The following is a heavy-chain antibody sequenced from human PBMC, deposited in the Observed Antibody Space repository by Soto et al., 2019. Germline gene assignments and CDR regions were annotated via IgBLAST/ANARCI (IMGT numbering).Heavy chain of an antibody. V-gene: IGHV1-3*01. D-gene: IGHD3-22*01. CDR1: GYTFTSYA. Sequence: ASVKVSFKASGYTFTSYAMHWVRQAPGQRLEWMGWINAGNGNTKYSQKFQGRVTITRDTSASTAYMELSSLRSEDTAVYYCARERDSSGYHFDYWGQGTLVTVSS. CDR3: ARERDSSGYHFDY. CDR2: INAGNGNT. J-gene: IGHJ4*02.